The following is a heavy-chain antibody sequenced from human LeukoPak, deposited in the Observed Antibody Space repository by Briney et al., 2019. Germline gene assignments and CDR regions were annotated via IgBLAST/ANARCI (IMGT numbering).Heavy chain of an antibody. CDR2: IYYSGST. CDR3: ARAIAAAGTDFDY. V-gene: IGHV4-59*01. D-gene: IGHD6-13*01. CDR1: GGSISSYY. Sequence: PSETLSLTCTVSGGSISSYYWSWIRQPPGKGLEWIGYIYYSGSTNYNPSLKSRVTISVDTSKNQFSLKLSSVTAADTAVYYCARAIAAAGTDFDYWGQGTLVTVSS. J-gene: IGHJ4*02.